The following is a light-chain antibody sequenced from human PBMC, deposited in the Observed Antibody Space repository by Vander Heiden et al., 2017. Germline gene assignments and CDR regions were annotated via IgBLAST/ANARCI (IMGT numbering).Light chain of an antibody. J-gene: IGKJ1*01. V-gene: IGKV3-20*01. CDR3: QHSVT. CDR1: ESIDRTY. Sequence: EIVLTPPPGTLSLSPGATATLSCSASESIDRTYLAWYQQKPGQAPRLLIYAASTRAAGVPDRCGGGGSGTDFSRTIGRLEPEDFAVYYCQHSVTFGQGTKVEIK. CDR2: AAS.